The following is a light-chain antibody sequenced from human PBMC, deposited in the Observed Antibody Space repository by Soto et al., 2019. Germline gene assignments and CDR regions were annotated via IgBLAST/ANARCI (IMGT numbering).Light chain of an antibody. CDR3: QQYGSTPWT. CDR2: GAS. CDR1: QSVSGRY. V-gene: IGKV3-20*01. J-gene: IGKJ1*01. Sequence: EIVLTQSPGTLSLSPGERATLSCRASQSVSGRYLAWYQQKPGKAPRPLIYGASSRASGIPDRFSGSGSGTDFTLTISRREPEDFAVYYCQQYGSTPWTFGQGTKVEIK.